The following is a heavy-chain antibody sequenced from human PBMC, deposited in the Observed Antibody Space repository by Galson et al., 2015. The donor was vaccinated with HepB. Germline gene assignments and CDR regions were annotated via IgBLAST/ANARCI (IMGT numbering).Heavy chain of an antibody. V-gene: IGHV4-39*07. CDR3: ASGEAHDYGHTDGVY. D-gene: IGHD4-17*01. CDR1: GGSISSSSYY. J-gene: IGHJ4*02. CDR2: IYYSGST. Sequence: ETLSLTCTVSGGSISSSSYYWGWIRQPPGKGLEWIGSIYYSGSTYYNPSLKSRVTISVDTSKNQFSLKLSSVTAADTAVYYCASGEAHDYGHTDGVYWGQGTLVTVSS.